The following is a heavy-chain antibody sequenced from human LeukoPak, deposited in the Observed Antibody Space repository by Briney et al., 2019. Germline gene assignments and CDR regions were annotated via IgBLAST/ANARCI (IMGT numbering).Heavy chain of an antibody. D-gene: IGHD3-3*01. V-gene: IGHV1-2*02. CDR3: ARDYSKRIWSGYYPLRY. CDR2: INPNSGGT. CDR1: GYTFTGYY. Sequence: ASVKVSCKASGYTFTGYYMHWVRQAPGQGLEWMGWINPNSGGTNYAQKFQGRVTMTRDTSTSTVYMELSSLRSEDTAVYYCARDYSKRIWSGYYPLRYWGQGTLVTVSS. J-gene: IGHJ4*02.